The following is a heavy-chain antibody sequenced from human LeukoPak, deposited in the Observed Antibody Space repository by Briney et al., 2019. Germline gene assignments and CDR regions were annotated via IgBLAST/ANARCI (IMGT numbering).Heavy chain of an antibody. CDR1: GGSISSGDYY. V-gene: IGHV4-30-4*08. CDR2: IYYSGST. J-gene: IGHJ3*02. Sequence: KASETLSLTCTVSGGSISSGDYYWSWIRQPPGKGLEWIGYIYYSGSTYYNPSLKSRVTISVDTSKNRFSLKLSSVTAEDTAVYYCATHSSGYDSGNDAFDIWGQGTMVTVSS. D-gene: IGHD3-22*01. CDR3: ATHSSGYDSGNDAFDI.